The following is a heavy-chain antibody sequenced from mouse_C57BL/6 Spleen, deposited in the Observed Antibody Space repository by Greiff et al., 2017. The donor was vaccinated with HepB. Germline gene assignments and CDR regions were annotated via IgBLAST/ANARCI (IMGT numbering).Heavy chain of an antibody. J-gene: IGHJ1*03. CDR1: GYTFTSYW. CDR2: IDPSDSET. CDR3: AREGVATNFDV. V-gene: IGHV1-52*01. D-gene: IGHD1-1*01. Sequence: QVQLQQPGAELVRPGSSVKLSCKASGYTFTSYWMHWVKQRPIQGLEWIGNIDPSDSETHYNQKFKDKATLTVDKSPSTAYMQLSSLTSEDSAVYYWAREGVATNFDVWGTGTTVTVSS.